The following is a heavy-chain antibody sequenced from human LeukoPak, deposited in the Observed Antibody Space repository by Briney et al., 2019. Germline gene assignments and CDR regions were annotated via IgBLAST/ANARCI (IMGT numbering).Heavy chain of an antibody. V-gene: IGHV1-18*01. D-gene: IGHD2-2*01. Sequence: SSVKVSCKASGYTFTSYGISWLRHAPGQGLEWMGWISAYNGNTNYAQKLQGRVTMTTDTSTSTAYMELRSLRSDDTAVYYCARESQLARFDYWGQGTLVTVSS. CDR1: GYTFTSYG. CDR3: ARESQLARFDY. CDR2: ISAYNGNT. J-gene: IGHJ4*02.